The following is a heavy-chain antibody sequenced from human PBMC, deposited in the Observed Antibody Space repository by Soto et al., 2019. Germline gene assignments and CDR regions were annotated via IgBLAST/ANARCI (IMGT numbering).Heavy chain of an antibody. Sequence: QVQLVQSGAEVKKPGASVKVTCKVSGHTLSELSMHLVRQAPGKGLEWMGGFDPEDGETISAQEFQGRVTMTEDTSTDSTYMELSSLRSEDTAVYYCAAGGTRWLHSPFDYWGQGTLVTISS. J-gene: IGHJ4*02. D-gene: IGHD1-1*01. V-gene: IGHV1-24*01. CDR2: FDPEDGET. CDR1: GHTLSELS. CDR3: AAGGTRWLHSPFDY.